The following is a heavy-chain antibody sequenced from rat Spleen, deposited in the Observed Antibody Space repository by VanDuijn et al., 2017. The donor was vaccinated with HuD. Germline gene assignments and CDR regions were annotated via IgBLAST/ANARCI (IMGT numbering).Heavy chain of an antibody. CDR3: ARDFGYNLYVMDA. Sequence: QVQLQQSGAELATPGSSVKISCKASGYTFTSYFITWIKQTTGQGLEYIGYTNTGSGITRYNEKFRNKATLTVDRSSNTAFMQLYSLTPDDSAVYYCARDFGYNLYVMDAWGQGASVTVSS. D-gene: IGHD1-9*01. V-gene: IGHV1-43*01. J-gene: IGHJ4*01. CDR2: TNTGSGIT. CDR1: GYTFTSYF.